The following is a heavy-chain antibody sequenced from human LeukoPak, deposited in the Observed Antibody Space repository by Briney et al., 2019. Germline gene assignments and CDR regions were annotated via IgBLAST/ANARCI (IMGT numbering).Heavy chain of an antibody. V-gene: IGHV3-64*01. J-gene: IGHJ4*02. Sequence: GGSLRLSCAASRFTFSSYGMHWVRQAPGKGLEYVSAISSNGGSTYYANSVKGRFTISRDNSKNTLYLQMGSLRAEDMAVYYCARQYCSSTSCTFDYWGQGTLVTVSS. CDR3: ARQYCSSTSCTFDY. CDR1: RFTFSSYG. D-gene: IGHD2-2*01. CDR2: ISSNGGST.